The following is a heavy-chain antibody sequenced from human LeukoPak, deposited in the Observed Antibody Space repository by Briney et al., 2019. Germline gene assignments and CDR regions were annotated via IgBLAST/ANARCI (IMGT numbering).Heavy chain of an antibody. Sequence: GASVKVSGKASEYTFTGYYMHWVRQAPGQGLEWMGWINPNSGATNYARKFQGRVTMTRDTSISTAYMELSSLRSDDTAVYYCARGIAAGGWRGFDYWGQGTLVTVSS. CDR1: EYTFTGYY. CDR2: INPNSGAT. D-gene: IGHD6-13*01. J-gene: IGHJ4*02. V-gene: IGHV1-2*02. CDR3: ARGIAAGGWRGFDY.